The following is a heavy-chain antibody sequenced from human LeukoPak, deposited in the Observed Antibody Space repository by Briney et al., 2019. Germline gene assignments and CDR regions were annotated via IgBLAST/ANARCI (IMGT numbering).Heavy chain of an antibody. J-gene: IGHJ2*01. Sequence: PGGSLRLSCGVSGFTFSNYDFHWVRHTTGGGLEWVSAIGVAGDTYYPDSAEGRFIISRDNARNALYLQMNSLRAADTALYYCAGEYCGPSSRCSGGWFFDLWGRGTLVTVSS. CDR3: AGEYCGPSSRCSGGWFFDL. D-gene: IGHD2-21*01. V-gene: IGHV3-13*01. CDR2: IGVAGDT. CDR1: GFTFSNYD.